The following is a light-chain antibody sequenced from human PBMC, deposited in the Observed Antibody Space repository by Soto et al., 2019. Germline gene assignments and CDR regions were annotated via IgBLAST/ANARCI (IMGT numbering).Light chain of an antibody. CDR1: SGSVSTSHY. V-gene: IGLV8-61*01. Sequence: QTVVTQEASLSVSPGGTVTLTCGLTSGSVSTSHYPSWYQQTPGQPPRTLILNIESRPSGVPERFSGTIIGRRAALTITGAQSEDESDYYCMLCVATGVWVFGGGTKVTVL. CDR3: MLCVATGVWV. CDR2: NIE. J-gene: IGLJ3*02.